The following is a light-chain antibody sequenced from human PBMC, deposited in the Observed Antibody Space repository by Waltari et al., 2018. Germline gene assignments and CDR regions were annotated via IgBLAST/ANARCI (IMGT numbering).Light chain of an antibody. Sequence: EIVMTQSPATLSVSPGERATLSCRASQSVTTNLAWYQQKPGQAPRLLIYEASTRATGIPARFRGSGSGTEFTLTISSLQSEDFAVYYCQQYNRWPPITFGQGTRLEI. J-gene: IGKJ5*01. CDR2: EAS. CDR3: QQYNRWPPIT. CDR1: QSVTTN. V-gene: IGKV3-15*01.